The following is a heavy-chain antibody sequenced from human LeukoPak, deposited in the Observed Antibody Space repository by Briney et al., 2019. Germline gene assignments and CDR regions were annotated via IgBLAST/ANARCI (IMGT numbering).Heavy chain of an antibody. D-gene: IGHD3-22*01. V-gene: IGHV4-38-2*02. CDR3: ARDLSVYHYYYFDF. J-gene: IGHJ4*02. CDR1: DYSIGSGYS. Sequence: PSETLSLTCTVSDYSIGSGYSWGWIRQPPGKGLEWIATISHDGTTYYNPSLKSRVTMTLDTSRNQFSLRLSSVTAADTAVYYCARDLSVYHYYYFDFWAREPWSPSPQ. CDR2: ISHDGTT.